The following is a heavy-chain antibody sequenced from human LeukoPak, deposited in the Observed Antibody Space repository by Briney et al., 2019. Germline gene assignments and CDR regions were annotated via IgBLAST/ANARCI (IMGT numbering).Heavy chain of an antibody. CDR1: GYTFTGYY. V-gene: IGHV1-2*02. CDR3: ARAAAYCANGVCLNY. Sequence: ASVKVSCKASGYTFTGYYIHWVRQAPGQGLEWMGWISPNGGGTHYAQRFQGRVTMTRDTSITTAYMELSGLTSDDTAIYYCARAAAYCANGVCLNYWGQGTLVTVSS. D-gene: IGHD2-8*01. J-gene: IGHJ4*02. CDR2: ISPNGGGT.